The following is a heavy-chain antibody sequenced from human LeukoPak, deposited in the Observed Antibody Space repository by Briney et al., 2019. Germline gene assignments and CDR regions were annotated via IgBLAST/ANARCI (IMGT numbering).Heavy chain of an antibody. CDR1: GFTFSRYG. CDR3: AKEGPFVVVPAAPYFDY. J-gene: IGHJ4*02. D-gene: IGHD2-2*01. Sequence: GRSLRLSCAASGFTFSRYGMHWVRQAPGKGLEWVAVISYDGSNKYYTDSVKGRFTISRDDSKNTLFLQMNSLRAEDTAVYYCAKEGPFVVVPAAPYFDYWGQGTLVTVSS. CDR2: ISYDGSNK. V-gene: IGHV3-30*18.